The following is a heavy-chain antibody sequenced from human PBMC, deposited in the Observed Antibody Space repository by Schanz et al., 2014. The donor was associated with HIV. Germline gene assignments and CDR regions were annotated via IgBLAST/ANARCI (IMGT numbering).Heavy chain of an antibody. Sequence: DVQLVESGGSLVQPGGSLRLSCAASGFRFRSYWMSWVRQAPGKGLEWVANIKEDGIEKYYVDSVKGRFTISRDNAKNSLYLNMYSLRAEDTAAYFCAKSNGGDTAVVQYYFDYWGQGTLVSVSS. CDR2: IKEDGIEK. CDR3: AKSNGGDTAVVQYYFDY. D-gene: IGHD5-18*01. J-gene: IGHJ4*02. CDR1: GFRFRSYW. V-gene: IGHV3-7*01.